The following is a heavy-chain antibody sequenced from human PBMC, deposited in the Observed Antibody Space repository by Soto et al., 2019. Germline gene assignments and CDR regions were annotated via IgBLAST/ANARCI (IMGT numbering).Heavy chain of an antibody. J-gene: IGHJ4*02. D-gene: IGHD3-22*01. CDR1: GYIFTRYG. CDR3: ARDNDSESSGSADY. V-gene: IGHV1-3*01. Sequence: ASVKVSCKASGYIFTRYGMHWVRQAPGQRLEWMGWIDAGNGHTKYSRRLQGRVTITRDTSAPTAYMELSSLRSEETAVYYCARDNDSESSGSADYCGKGTVLNVS. CDR2: IDAGNGHT.